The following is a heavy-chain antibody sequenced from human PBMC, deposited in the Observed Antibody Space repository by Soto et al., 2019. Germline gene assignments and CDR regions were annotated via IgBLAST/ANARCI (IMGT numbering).Heavy chain of an antibody. Sequence: QVQLVQSGAEVKKPGASVKVSCKASGYTFTSYYMHWVRQAPGQGLEWMGIINPSGGSTSYAQKSQGRVTMTRDTSTSTVYMELSSLRSEDTAVYYCARGYCSSTSCSTNRDYYYYGMDVWGQGTTVTVSS. CDR1: GYTFTSYY. CDR2: INPSGGST. J-gene: IGHJ6*02. CDR3: ARGYCSSTSCSTNRDYYYYGMDV. D-gene: IGHD2-2*02. V-gene: IGHV1-46*01.